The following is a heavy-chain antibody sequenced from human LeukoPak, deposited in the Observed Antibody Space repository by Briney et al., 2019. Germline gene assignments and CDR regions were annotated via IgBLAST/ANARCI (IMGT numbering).Heavy chain of an antibody. CDR3: ARRTLTIRTFDI. CDR1: GYTFTSYD. D-gene: IGHD3-3*01. Sequence: ASVKVFCKASGYTFTSYDINWVRQATGQGPEWMGWMNPNSGNTGYAQKFQGRVTITRNTSISTAYMELSSLRSEDTAVYYCARRTLTIRTFDIWGQGTMVTVSS. V-gene: IGHV1-8*01. J-gene: IGHJ3*02. CDR2: MNPNSGNT.